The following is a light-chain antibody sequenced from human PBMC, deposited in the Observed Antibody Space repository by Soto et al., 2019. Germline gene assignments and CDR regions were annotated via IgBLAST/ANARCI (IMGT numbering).Light chain of an antibody. J-gene: IGKJ5*01. CDR3: LQDYIYPIT. V-gene: IGKV1-6*01. Sequence: AIQMTQSPSSLSASVGDRVTITCRASQGIRNDVGWYQQKPGKAPKLLIYAASTLQSGVPSRFSGSGSGTEFTLTISSLQPEDFASYYCLQDYIYPITFGQGTRLEIK. CDR2: AAS. CDR1: QGIRND.